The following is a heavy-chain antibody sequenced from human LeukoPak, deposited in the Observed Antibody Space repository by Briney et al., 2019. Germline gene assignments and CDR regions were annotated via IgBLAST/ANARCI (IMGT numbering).Heavy chain of an antibody. CDR2: SKSKTDGGTT. V-gene: IGHV3-15*01. CDR1: GFTFINAW. Sequence: GGSLRLSCAASGFTFINAWMNWVRQAPGKGLEWVGRSKSKTDGGTTDYAAPVKGRFTISRDDSKNTLYLQMNSLRAEDTAVYYCARDREYSSSWYGGYSYYYMDVWGKGTTVTVSS. D-gene: IGHD6-13*01. J-gene: IGHJ6*03. CDR3: ARDREYSSSWYGGYSYYYMDV.